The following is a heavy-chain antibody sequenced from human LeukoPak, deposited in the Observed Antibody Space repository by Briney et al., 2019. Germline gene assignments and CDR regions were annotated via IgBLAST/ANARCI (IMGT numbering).Heavy chain of an antibody. CDR1: GGSISGYY. J-gene: IGHJ5*02. CDR3: ARSRIVLADSLDP. V-gene: IGHV4-4*07. D-gene: IGHD6-19*01. Sequence: SETLSLTCTVSGGSISGYYWNWIRQPAGKGLEWIGRIFHSGSTNYNPSLNSRVTMSVDTSKNQFSLKLSSVTAADTAVYYCARSRIVLADSLDPWGQGTLSPSPQ. CDR2: IFHSGST.